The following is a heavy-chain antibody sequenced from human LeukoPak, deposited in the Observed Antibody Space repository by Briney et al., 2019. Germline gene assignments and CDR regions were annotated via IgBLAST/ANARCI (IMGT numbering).Heavy chain of an antibody. CDR2: IYNSGNTNT. V-gene: IGHV4-59*08. CDR3: ARHILGGVGSFVY. D-gene: IGHD3-16*01. CDR1: GGSISTYY. J-gene: IGHJ4*02. Sequence: SETLSLTCTVPGGSISTYYWSWNGHPPEKGLEWIGYIYNSGNTNTNYNPSLKSRVTISLDTSKNHFSLRLNSVTAADTAAYHCARHILGGVGSFVYWAQGTLVTVSS.